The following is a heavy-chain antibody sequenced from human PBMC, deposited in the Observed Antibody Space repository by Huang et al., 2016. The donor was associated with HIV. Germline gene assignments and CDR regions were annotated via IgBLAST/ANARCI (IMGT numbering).Heavy chain of an antibody. CDR2: VSGSSGTT. CDR3: AKKGGLTGFQPLDY. CDR1: EFTWGSYG. V-gene: IGHV3-23*01. J-gene: IGHJ4*02. Sequence: EVQLLESGGGLVQPGGSLRLSCTVSEFTWGSYGMSWVRPARGKGVEWVSTVSGSSGTTYYADAVKGRFTISRDKTKNTLYLQMNSLRAEDTAVYFCAKKGGLTGFQPLDYWGQGTQVTVSS. D-gene: IGHD2-8*02.